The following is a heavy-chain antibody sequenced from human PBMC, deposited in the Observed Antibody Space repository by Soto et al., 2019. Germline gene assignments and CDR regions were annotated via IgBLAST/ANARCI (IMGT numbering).Heavy chain of an antibody. Sequence: GGSLRLSCAASGFTFSDYYMSWIRQAPGKGLEWVSYISSSSSYTNYADSVKGRFTISRDNAKNSLYLQMNSLRAEDTAVYYCARDQTAYSSGWDYFDYWGQGTLVTVSS. D-gene: IGHD6-19*01. CDR2: ISSSSSYT. J-gene: IGHJ4*02. V-gene: IGHV3-11*06. CDR3: ARDQTAYSSGWDYFDY. CDR1: GFTFSDYY.